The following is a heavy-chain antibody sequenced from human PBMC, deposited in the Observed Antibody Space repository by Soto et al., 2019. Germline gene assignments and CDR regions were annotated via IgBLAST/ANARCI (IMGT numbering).Heavy chain of an antibody. J-gene: IGHJ5*02. CDR2: IYYSGST. D-gene: IGHD3-9*01. V-gene: IGHV4-30-4*02. CDR3: ARDRLYXVILTGKLPTARFDP. CDR1: GGSISSRDYY. Sequence: PSDTLSLTCTVSGGSISSRDYYWSWIRQPPGKGLEWIGYIYYSGSTYYNPSLKSRVTISVDTSKNQFSLKLSSVTAADTAVYYCARDRLYXVILTGKLPTARFDPWGQGTLVTVS.